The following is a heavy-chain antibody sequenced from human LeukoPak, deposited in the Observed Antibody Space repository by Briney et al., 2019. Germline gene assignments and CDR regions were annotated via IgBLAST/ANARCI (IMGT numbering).Heavy chain of an antibody. D-gene: IGHD3-16*01. Sequence: GGSLRLSCAASGFTFSSYAMSWFRQAPGKGLEWVSTISSTSSSTNYADSVKGRFTISRDNSKNTLFLEMNSLRADDTAVYYCAQDPWGIGPALVLRGPGTMVTVSS. V-gene: IGHV3-23*01. J-gene: IGHJ3*01. CDR3: AQDPWGIGPALVL. CDR1: GFTFSSYA. CDR2: ISSTSSST.